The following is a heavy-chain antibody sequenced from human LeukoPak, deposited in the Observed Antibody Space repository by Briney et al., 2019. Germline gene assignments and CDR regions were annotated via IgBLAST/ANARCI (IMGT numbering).Heavy chain of an antibody. CDR3: ARDQSGTYYDILTGYYLDDYYYYYGMDV. CDR2: INPSGGST. V-gene: IGHV1-46*01. Sequence: GASVKVSCKASGYTFTSYYMHWVRQAPGQGLEWMGIINPSGGSTSYAQKFQGRVTMTRDTSTSTVYMELSSLRSEDTAAYYCARDQSGTYYDILTGYYLDDYYYYYGMDVWGQGTTVTVSS. D-gene: IGHD3-9*01. CDR1: GYTFTSYY. J-gene: IGHJ6*02.